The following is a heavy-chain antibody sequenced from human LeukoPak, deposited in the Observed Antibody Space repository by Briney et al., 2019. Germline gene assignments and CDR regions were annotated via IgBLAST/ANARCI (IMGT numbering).Heavy chain of an antibody. Sequence: SVKVSCKASGGTFSSYAISWVRQAPGQGLEWMGGIIPIFGTANYAQKFQGRVTITTDESTSTAYMELSSLRSEDAAVYYCARLPYYYDSSGYMDWGQGTLVTVSS. D-gene: IGHD3-22*01. CDR2: IIPIFGTA. V-gene: IGHV1-69*05. J-gene: IGHJ4*02. CDR1: GGTFSSYA. CDR3: ARLPYYYDSSGYMD.